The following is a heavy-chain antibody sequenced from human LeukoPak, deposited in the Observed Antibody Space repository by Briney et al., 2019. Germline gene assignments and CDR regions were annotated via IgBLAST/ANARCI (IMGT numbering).Heavy chain of an antibody. CDR3: ARDRKRYYDFWSGYWARFDP. D-gene: IGHD3-3*01. Sequence: GASVKVSCKASGYTFTSYGISWVRQAPGQGLEWMGWISAYNGNTNYAQKLQGRVTMTTDTSMSTAYMELRSLRSDDTAVYYCARDRKRYYDFWSGYWARFDPWGQGTLVTVSS. J-gene: IGHJ5*02. CDR2: ISAYNGNT. V-gene: IGHV1-18*01. CDR1: GYTFTSYG.